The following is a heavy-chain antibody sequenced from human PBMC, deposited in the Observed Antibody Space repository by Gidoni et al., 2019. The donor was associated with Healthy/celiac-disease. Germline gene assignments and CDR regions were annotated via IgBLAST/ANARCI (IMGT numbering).Heavy chain of an antibody. Sequence: QVQLVQSGAEVKKPGSSVKVSCKASGGTFSSYTIRWVRQAPGQGLEWMVRIIPILGIANYAQKFQGRVTITADKSTSTAYMELSSLRSEDTAVYYCARERDYSSSWYNAFDIWGQGTMVTVSS. CDR2: IIPILGIA. J-gene: IGHJ3*02. D-gene: IGHD6-13*01. V-gene: IGHV1-69*08. CDR1: GGTFSSYT. CDR3: ARERDYSSSWYNAFDI.